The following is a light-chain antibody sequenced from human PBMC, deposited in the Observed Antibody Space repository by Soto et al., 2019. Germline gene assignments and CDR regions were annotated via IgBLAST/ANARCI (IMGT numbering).Light chain of an antibody. CDR2: EGS. Sequence: QSALTQPASVSGSPGQSITISCTGTSSDIGSYNLVSWYQHHPDKAPKLMIYEGSKRPSGVSNRFSGSKSGNTASLTISGLQAEHEADYYCCSYAGSSTLVVFGGGTKLTVL. V-gene: IGLV2-23*01. J-gene: IGLJ2*01. CDR3: CSYAGSSTLVV. CDR1: SSDIGSYNL.